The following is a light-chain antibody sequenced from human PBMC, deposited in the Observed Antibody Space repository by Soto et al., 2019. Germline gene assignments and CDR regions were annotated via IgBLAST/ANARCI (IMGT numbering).Light chain of an antibody. J-gene: IGKJ4*01. V-gene: IGKV3D-15*01. Sequence: IVLTQSPGTLSLSPWDIATLSCRTSQTVSGNYLAWYHQKPGQAPRLLIHSASSRATGIPDRFSASGTGTEFTLTISSLQSEDFAVYYCQQYNNWPLTFGGGTKVDIK. CDR1: QTVSGN. CDR2: SAS. CDR3: QQYNNWPLT.